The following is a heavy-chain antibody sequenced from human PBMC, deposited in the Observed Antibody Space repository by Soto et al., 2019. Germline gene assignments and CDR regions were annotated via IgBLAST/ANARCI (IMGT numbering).Heavy chain of an antibody. D-gene: IGHD5-12*01. CDR3: ARGQEGVVATH. V-gene: IGHV4-34*01. CDR2: IKDGGHT. J-gene: IGHJ4*02. Sequence: QVQLQQWGAGLLKPSETLSLNCAVTGGSLSGYYWSWIRQPPGKGLEWIGEIKDGGHTNYSPSLRGRVTISSDTSNNQFSLRLNSGTAADTGVYYCARGQEGVVATHWDQGSLVTVSS. CDR1: GGSLSGYY.